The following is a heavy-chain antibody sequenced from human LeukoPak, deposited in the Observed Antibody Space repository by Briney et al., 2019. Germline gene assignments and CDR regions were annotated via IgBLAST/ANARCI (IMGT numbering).Heavy chain of an antibody. CDR2: VSYSGNT. D-gene: IGHD1-1*01. CDR3: ARNWHDYAFDI. V-gene: IGHV4-59*08. CDR1: GAPIRSYY. Sequence: ETLSLTCTVSGAPIRSYYWSWIRQAPGRGLEWIGYVSYSGNTNYNPSLKSRVTMSLDTSKNQFSLNLSSVTAADTAVYYCARNWHDYAFDIWGQGTMVTVSS. J-gene: IGHJ3*02.